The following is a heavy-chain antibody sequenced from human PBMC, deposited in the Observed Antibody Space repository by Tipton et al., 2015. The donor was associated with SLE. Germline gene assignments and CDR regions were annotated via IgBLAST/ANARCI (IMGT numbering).Heavy chain of an antibody. J-gene: IGHJ4*02. CDR3: ARTAGSHRNYSFDS. CDR1: GGSTSNYY. CDR2: TYYRGSA. D-gene: IGHD1-26*01. Sequence: TLSLTCSVSGGSTSNYYWSWIRQPPGKELEYIGYTYYRGSANYNPSLKNRVTLSIDTSNNHFSLRLSSVTAADTAVYYCARTAGSHRNYSFDSWGQGSLVTVSS. V-gene: IGHV4-59*01.